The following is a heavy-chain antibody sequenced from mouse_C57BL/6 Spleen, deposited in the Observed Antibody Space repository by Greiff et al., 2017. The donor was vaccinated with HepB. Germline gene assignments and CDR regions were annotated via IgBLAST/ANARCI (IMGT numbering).Heavy chain of an antibody. CDR2: INPYNGGT. V-gene: IGHV1-19*01. D-gene: IGHD2-3*01. CDR3: ARGGWLLPLDY. J-gene: IGHJ2*01. Sequence: VQLQQSGPVLVKPGASVKMSCKASGYTFTDYYMNWVKQSHGKSLEWIGVINPYNGGTSYNQKFKGKATLTVDKSSSTAYMELNSLTSEDSAVYYCARGGWLLPLDYWGQGTTLTVSS. CDR1: GYTFTDYY.